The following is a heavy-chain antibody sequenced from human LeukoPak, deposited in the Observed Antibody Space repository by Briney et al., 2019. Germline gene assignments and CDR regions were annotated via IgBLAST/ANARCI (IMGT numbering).Heavy chain of an antibody. CDR1: GGSISSYY. D-gene: IGHD2-2*01. J-gene: IGHJ6*03. CDR2: IYTSGST. V-gene: IGHV4-4*07. Sequence: SETLSLTCTVSGGSISSYYWSWIRQPAGKGLEWIGRIYTSGSTNYNPSLKSRVTTSVDTSKNQFSLKLSSVTAAYTAVYYCARDKVSCSSTSCSPNYYMDVWGKGTTVTVSS. CDR3: ARDKVSCSSTSCSPNYYMDV.